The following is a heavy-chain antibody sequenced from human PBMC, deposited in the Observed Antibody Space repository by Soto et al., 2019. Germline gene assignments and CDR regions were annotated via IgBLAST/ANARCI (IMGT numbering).Heavy chain of an antibody. J-gene: IGHJ5*02. CDR1: GFTFSSYA. D-gene: IGHD3-10*01. V-gene: IGHV3-23*01. Sequence: EVQLLESGGGLVQPGGSLTLSCAASGFTFSSYAMTWVRQAPGKGLEWDSGISGGGGVSTYYADSVKGRFTISRDNSMNTLYLQMNRLRAEDTAVYYCAKDAISMVRGVNNWFDPWGQGTLVTVSS. CDR2: ISGGGGVST. CDR3: AKDAISMVRGVNNWFDP.